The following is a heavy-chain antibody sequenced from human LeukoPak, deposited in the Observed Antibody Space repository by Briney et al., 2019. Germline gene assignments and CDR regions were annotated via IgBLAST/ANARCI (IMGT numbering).Heavy chain of an antibody. D-gene: IGHD3-3*01. V-gene: IGHV4-59*01. CDR1: GGSISSYY. J-gene: IGHJ2*01. CDR3: AREVHYYDFWSGYYRSYWYFDL. Sequence: SETLSLTCTVSGGSISSYYWSWIRQPPGKGLEWIGYIYYSGSTNYNPSLKSRVTISVDTSKSQFSLKLSSVTAADTAVYYCAREVHYYDFWSGYYRSYWYFDLWGRGTLVTVSS. CDR2: IYYSGST.